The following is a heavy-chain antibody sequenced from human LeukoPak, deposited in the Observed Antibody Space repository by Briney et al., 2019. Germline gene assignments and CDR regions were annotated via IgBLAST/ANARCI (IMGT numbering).Heavy chain of an antibody. J-gene: IGHJ4*02. CDR3: ARDMTSSSWPSMSV. CDR2: INPNSGGT. V-gene: IGHV1-2*02. CDR1: GYTFTGYY. D-gene: IGHD6-13*01. Sequence: ASVKVSCKASGYTFTGYYMHWVRQAPGQGLEWVGWINPNSGGTNYAQKFQGRVTMTRDASISTAYMELSRLRSDDTAVYYCARDMTSSSWPSMSVWGQGTLVTVSS.